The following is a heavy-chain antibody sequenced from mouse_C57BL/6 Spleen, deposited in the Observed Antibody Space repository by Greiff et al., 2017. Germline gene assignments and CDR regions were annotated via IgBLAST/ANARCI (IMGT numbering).Heavy chain of an antibody. V-gene: IGHV1-69*01. CDR2: IDPSDSYT. CDR3: ARAGGLWYFDV. Sequence: QVQLQQPGAELVMPGASVKLSCKASGYTFTSYWMHWVKQRPGQGLEWIGEIDPSDSYTNYNQKFKGKSTLTVDKSSSTAYMQLSSLTSEDSAVYYCARAGGLWYFDVWGTGTTLTVSS. J-gene: IGHJ1*03. CDR1: GYTFTSYW.